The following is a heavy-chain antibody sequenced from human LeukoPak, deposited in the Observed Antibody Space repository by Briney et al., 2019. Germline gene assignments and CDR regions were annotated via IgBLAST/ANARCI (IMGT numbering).Heavy chain of an antibody. D-gene: IGHD5-18*01. V-gene: IGHV4-39*07. CDR1: GGSISSSGYY. Sequence: SETLSLTCTVSGGSISSSGYYWGWIRQTPGKGLEWIGSIYYSGSNYHNPSLKSRVSMSVDTSKNQFSLKLSSVTAADTVVYYCANMGYSYAPGLFDPWGQGTLVTVSS. CDR3: ANMGYSYAPGLFDP. CDR2: IYYSGSN. J-gene: IGHJ5*02.